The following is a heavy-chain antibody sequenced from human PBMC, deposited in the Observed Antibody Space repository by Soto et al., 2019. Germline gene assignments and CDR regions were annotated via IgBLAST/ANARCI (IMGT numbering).Heavy chain of an antibody. Sequence: SETLSLTCTVFGGSISNFYWIWIRQPPGKGLEWIGYIYYSGSTNYNPSLKSRVTISVDTSKNQFSLKLSSVTAADTAMYYCARVVTHSSSSCYWFDPWGQGTLVTVSS. CDR1: GGSISNFY. J-gene: IGHJ5*02. V-gene: IGHV4-59*01. D-gene: IGHD6-6*01. CDR2: IYYSGST. CDR3: ARVVTHSSSSCYWFDP.